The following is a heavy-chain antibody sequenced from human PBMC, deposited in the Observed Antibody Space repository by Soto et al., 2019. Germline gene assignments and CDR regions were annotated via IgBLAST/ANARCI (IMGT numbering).Heavy chain of an antibody. D-gene: IGHD2-15*01. CDR3: ARKDYYYYGMDV. CDR2: IYYSGST. CDR1: GGSISSSSYY. Sequence: QLQLQESGPGLVKPSETLSLTCTVSGGSISSSSYYWGWIRQPPGKGLEWIGSIYYSGSTYYNPSLKSRVPISVDTSKNQFSLKLSSVTAADTAVYYCARKDYYYYGMDVWGQGTTVTVSS. J-gene: IGHJ6*02. V-gene: IGHV4-39*01.